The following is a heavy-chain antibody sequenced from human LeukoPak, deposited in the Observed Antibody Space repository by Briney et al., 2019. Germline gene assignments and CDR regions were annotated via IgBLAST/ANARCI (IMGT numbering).Heavy chain of an antibody. CDR3: AKGNPLTIVVVPAARFDY. V-gene: IGHV3-23*01. CDR1: GFTFSSYA. D-gene: IGHD2-2*01. CDR2: ISGSGGST. J-gene: IGHJ4*02. Sequence: GGSLRLSCAASGFTFSSYAMSWVRQAPGKGLEWVSAISGSGGSTYYADSVKGRFTISRDNSKNTLYLQMNSLRAEDTAVYYCAKGNPLTIVVVPAARFDYWGQGTLVTVSS.